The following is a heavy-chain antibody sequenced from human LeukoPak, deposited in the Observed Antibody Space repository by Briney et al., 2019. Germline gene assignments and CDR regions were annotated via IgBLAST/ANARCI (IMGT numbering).Heavy chain of an antibody. CDR3: ARDYRITIFGVVINDAFDI. Sequence: ASVTVSFKASGYTFTSYGISWVRQAPGQGVEWVGWISAYNGNTNYAQKLQGRVTMTTDTSTSTAYMELRSLRSDDTAVYYCARDYRITIFGVVINDAFDIWGQGTMVTVSS. V-gene: IGHV1-18*01. J-gene: IGHJ3*02. CDR2: ISAYNGNT. D-gene: IGHD3-3*01. CDR1: GYTFTSYG.